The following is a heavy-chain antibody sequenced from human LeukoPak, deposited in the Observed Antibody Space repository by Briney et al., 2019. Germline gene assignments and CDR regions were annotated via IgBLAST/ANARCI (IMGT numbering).Heavy chain of an antibody. Sequence: SVKLSFKGSGYAFTNCYMHWVRHAHGPGHGLVGLITPSGGSSWYAQKFQGRVTMTRDMSTSTDYMELSSLRSEDTAVYYCARDNSLGASAWWFDPWGQGTLVTVS. V-gene: IGHV1-46*01. D-gene: IGHD1-26*01. J-gene: IGHJ5*02. CDR1: GYAFTNCY. CDR2: ITPSGGSS. CDR3: ARDNSLGASAWWFDP.